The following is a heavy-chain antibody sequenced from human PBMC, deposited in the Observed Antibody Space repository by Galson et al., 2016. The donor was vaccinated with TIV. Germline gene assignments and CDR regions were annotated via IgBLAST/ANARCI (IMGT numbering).Heavy chain of an antibody. Sequence: PALVKPTQTLTLTCTLSGFPLRRRGVCVSWIPQAPGKALGWLALLDWENGKYHSTSLKTRHTIAKDTSNNRVVRTMTNIGPVDTATYYCARKLEWDRNGWFDHGGQGVRVTVSS. J-gene: IGHJ5*02. D-gene: IGHD3-3*01. CDR2: LDWENGK. CDR3: ARKLEWDRNGWFDH. V-gene: IGHV2-70*01. CDR1: GFPLRRRGVC.